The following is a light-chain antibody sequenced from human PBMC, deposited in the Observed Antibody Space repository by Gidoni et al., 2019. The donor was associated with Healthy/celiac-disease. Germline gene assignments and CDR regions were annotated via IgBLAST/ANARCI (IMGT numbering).Light chain of an antibody. CDR3: QQSYSTPYT. CDR2: AAS. CDR1: QSISSY. Sequence: DIQMTQSPSSLSASVGDRVTITCRASQSISSYLNWYQQKPGKAPKLLIYAASSLQSGVPSRFSGSGSGTDFTLTIISLQPEDFVTYYCQQSYSTPYTFGQGTKLEIK. J-gene: IGKJ2*01. V-gene: IGKV1-39*01.